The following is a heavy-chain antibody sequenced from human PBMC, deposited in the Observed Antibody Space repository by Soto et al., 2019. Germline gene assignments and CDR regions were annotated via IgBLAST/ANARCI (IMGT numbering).Heavy chain of an antibody. CDR1: GFTFSNYA. CDR3: VKETPYYGISGPRPYYGMDV. D-gene: IGHD3-9*01. V-gene: IGHV3-64D*06. CDR2: ISSNGGST. Sequence: GGSLRLSCSASGFTFSNYAMHWVRQAPGKGLEYVSAISSNGGSTYYADSVKGRFTISRDNSKNTLYLQMSSLRAEDTAVYYCVKETPYYGISGPRPYYGMDVWGQGTTVTVSS. J-gene: IGHJ6*02.